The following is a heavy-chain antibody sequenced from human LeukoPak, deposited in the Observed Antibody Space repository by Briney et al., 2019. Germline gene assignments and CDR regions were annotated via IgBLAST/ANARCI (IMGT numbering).Heavy chain of an antibody. CDR3: GRTYYDFWSGYYYSDY. CDR2: IYHSGST. CDR1: GYSISSGYY. D-gene: IGHD3-3*01. V-gene: IGHV4-38-2*02. Sequence: SETLSLTCTVSGYSISSGYYWGWIRPPPGKGLEWIGSIYHSGSTNYNPSLKSRVTISVDTSKNQFSLKLSSVTAADTAVYYCGRTYYDFWSGYYYSDYWGQGTLVTASS. J-gene: IGHJ4*02.